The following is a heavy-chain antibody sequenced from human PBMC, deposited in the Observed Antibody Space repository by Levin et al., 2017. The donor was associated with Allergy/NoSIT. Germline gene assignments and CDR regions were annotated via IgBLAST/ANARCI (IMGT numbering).Heavy chain of an antibody. CDR2: ITSSGSTI. CDR3: ARYGDYARARDAFDI. V-gene: IGHV3-48*03. D-gene: IGHD4-17*01. CDR1: GFTFSNYE. Sequence: GESLKISCAASGFTFSNYEMNWLRQAPGKGLEWISYITSSGSTIYYADSVKGRFTISRDNTKNSLYLQMNSLRAEDTAVYYCARYGDYARARDAFDIWGQGTMVTVSS. J-gene: IGHJ3*02.